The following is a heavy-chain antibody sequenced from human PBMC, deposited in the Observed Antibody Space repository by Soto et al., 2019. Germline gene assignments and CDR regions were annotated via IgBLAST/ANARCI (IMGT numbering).Heavy chain of an antibody. CDR3: AREDDGMDV. J-gene: IGHJ6*02. CDR2: IFHSGNS. Sequence: SETLSLTCAVSGSSMSGFYWGWVRQPPGKGLEWIGSIFHSGNSYYNPSLKSRVILSVDTSKNQFSLNLTAAIAADTAVYYCAREDDGMDVWGQGTPVTVS. V-gene: IGHV4-38-2*02. CDR1: GSSMSGFY.